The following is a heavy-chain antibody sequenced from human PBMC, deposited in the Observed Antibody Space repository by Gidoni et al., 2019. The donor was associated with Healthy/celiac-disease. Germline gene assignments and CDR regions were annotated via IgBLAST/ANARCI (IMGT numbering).Heavy chain of an antibody. Sequence: QLQLQESGPGLVKPSETLSLTCTVSGGSISSSRYYWGWLRQPPGKGLGWIGSIYYSGSTYYNPSLKSRVTISVDTSKNQFSLKLSSVTAADTAVYYCARHTLRSGYYHNWFDPWGQGTLVTVSS. CDR3: ARHTLRSGYYHNWFDP. CDR1: GGSISSSRYY. CDR2: IYYSGST. D-gene: IGHD3-3*01. J-gene: IGHJ5*02. V-gene: IGHV4-39*01.